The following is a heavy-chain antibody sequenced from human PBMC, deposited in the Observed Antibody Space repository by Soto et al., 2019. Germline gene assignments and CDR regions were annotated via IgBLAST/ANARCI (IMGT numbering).Heavy chain of an antibody. D-gene: IGHD2-2*01. Sequence: KPSETLSLTCTVSGGSISSSSYYWGWIRQPPGKGLEWIGSIYYSGSTYYNPSLKSRVTISVDTSKNQFSLKLSSVTAADTAVYYCARRLSRRSRVDYWGQGTLVTVSS. J-gene: IGHJ4*02. V-gene: IGHV4-39*01. CDR1: GGSISSSSYY. CDR2: IYYSGST. CDR3: ARRLSRRSRVDY.